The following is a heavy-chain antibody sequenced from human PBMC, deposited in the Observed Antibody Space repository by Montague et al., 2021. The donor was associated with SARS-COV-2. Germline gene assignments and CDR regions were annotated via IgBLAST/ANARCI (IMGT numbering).Heavy chain of an antibody. V-gene: IGHV4-61*02. CDR1: GGSISSGSHY. D-gene: IGHD1-26*01. Sequence: TLSLTCTVSGGSISSGSHYWSWIRQPAGKGLEWIGRIDTSGNTIYISSLKSRVTISVDTSKNQFSLKLSSVTAADTAVYYCARRIDYYGIDVWGQGTTVTVSS. CDR3: ARRIDYYGIDV. J-gene: IGHJ6*02. CDR2: IDTSGNT.